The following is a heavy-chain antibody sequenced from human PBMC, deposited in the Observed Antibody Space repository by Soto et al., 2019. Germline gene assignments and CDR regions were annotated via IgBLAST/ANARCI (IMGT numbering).Heavy chain of an antibody. V-gene: IGHV4-61*01. CDR1: GGSVSSGSYY. D-gene: IGHD1-26*01. CDR3: ARRDPEWELGGGWFDP. Sequence: PSETLSLTCIISGGSVSSGSYYWGWIRQPPGKGLEWIGYIYNNGSTNYKSSLKSRVTISVDTSKNQFSLKLSFVTAADTAVYYCARRDPEWELGGGWFDPWGHGTLVTVSS. J-gene: IGHJ5*02. CDR2: IYNNGST.